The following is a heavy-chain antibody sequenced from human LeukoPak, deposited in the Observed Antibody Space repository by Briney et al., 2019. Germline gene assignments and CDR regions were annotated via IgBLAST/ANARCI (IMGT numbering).Heavy chain of an antibody. CDR1: GGSISSYY. D-gene: IGHD3-10*01. Sequence: SETLSLTCTVSGGSISSYYWSWIRQPAGKGLEWIGRIYTSGSTNYNPSLKSRVTMSVDTSKNQFSLKLSSVTAADTAVYYCARILWFGESTYYFDYWGQGTLVTVSS. J-gene: IGHJ4*02. CDR3: ARILWFGESTYYFDY. V-gene: IGHV4-4*07. CDR2: IYTSGST.